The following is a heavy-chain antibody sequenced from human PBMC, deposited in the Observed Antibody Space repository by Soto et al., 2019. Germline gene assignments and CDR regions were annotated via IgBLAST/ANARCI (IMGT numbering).Heavy chain of an antibody. J-gene: IGHJ4*02. Sequence: QVQLVESGGGVVQPGRSVRLSCAASGLDFRNQDMHWVRQAPGKGLEWVAVISHDNRNIFYGDSVKGRFTVSRDNSKNTLFLEMNSLGAEDTAVYFCAKLVDKTLDDFWGLGTLVAVSS. CDR3: AKLVDKTLDDF. CDR2: ISHDNRNI. D-gene: IGHD3-10*01. CDR1: GLDFRNQD. V-gene: IGHV3-30*18.